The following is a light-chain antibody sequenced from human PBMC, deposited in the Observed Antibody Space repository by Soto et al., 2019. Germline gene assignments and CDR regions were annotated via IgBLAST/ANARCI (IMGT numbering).Light chain of an antibody. V-gene: IGKV1-39*01. CDR3: QQNYSPPLS. CDR1: QSISSY. Sequence: DIQMTQSPSSLSASVGDRVTITCRASQSISSYVSWFQQKAGEAPRLLMYSASSLPSGVPSWFIGSVSGTDFTLTISSLQPEDFATYYCQQNYSPPLSFGGGTKVEI. J-gene: IGKJ4*01. CDR2: SAS.